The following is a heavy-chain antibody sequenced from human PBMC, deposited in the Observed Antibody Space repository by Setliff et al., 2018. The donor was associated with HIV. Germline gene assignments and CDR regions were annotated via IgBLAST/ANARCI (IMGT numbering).Heavy chain of an antibody. Sequence: LSCAASGFTFSRYWMSWVRQAPGKGLEWVANIKQDGSEKYYVDSVRGRFTISRDNAKNSVYLQMNSLRAEDTAVYYCARSTPGAFYYYYGMDVWGQGTTVTVSS. J-gene: IGHJ6*02. CDR2: IKQDGSEK. CDR3: ARSTPGAFYYYYGMDV. CDR1: GFTFSRYW. V-gene: IGHV3-7*01.